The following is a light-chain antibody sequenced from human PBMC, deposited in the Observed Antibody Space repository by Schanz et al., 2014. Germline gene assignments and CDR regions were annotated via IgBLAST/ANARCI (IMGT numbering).Light chain of an antibody. J-gene: IGKJ4*01. CDR2: TAS. CDR3: QQANSFPLT. CDR1: QSISSY. V-gene: IGKV1-39*01. Sequence: DIQMTQSPSSLSASVGDRVTITCRASQSISSYLNWYQQRPGKAPNLLIYTASSLQSGVPSRFSGSGSGTDFTLTISSLQPEDFATYYCQQANSFPLTFGGGTKVEIK.